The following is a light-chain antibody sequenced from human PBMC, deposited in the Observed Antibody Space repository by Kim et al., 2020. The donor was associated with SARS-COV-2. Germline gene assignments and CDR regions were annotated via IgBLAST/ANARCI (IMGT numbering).Light chain of an antibody. CDR2: QDS. CDR3: QAWDSSTVV. J-gene: IGLJ2*01. V-gene: IGLV3-1*01. CDR1: KLGDKY. Sequence: SYELTQPPSVSVSPGQTASITCSGDKLGDKYACWYQQKPSQSPVVVIHQDSKRPSGIPERFSGSNSGNTATLTISGTQAMDEADYYCQAWDSSTVVFGGG.